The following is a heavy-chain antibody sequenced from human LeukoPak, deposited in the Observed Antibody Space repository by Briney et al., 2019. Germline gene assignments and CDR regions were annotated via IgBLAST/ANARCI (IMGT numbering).Heavy chain of an antibody. CDR2: INHSGST. J-gene: IGHJ4*02. CDR3: ARAVVVPAARSTFDY. D-gene: IGHD2-2*01. Sequence: SETLSLTCAVYGGSFSGYSWSWFRKPPGKGLKGMGEINHSGSTNYNPSLKSRVTISVDTSKNQFSLKLSSVTAADTAVYYCARAVVVPAARSTFDYWGQGTLVTVSS. V-gene: IGHV4-34*01. CDR1: GGSFSGYS.